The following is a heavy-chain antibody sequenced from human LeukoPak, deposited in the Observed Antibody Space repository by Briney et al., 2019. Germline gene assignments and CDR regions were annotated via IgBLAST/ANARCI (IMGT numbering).Heavy chain of an antibody. CDR2: ISSSSDYT. J-gene: IGHJ4*02. CDR1: GFTFSDYY. V-gene: IGHV3-11*05. Sequence: GGSLRLSCAASGFTFSDYYMTWIRQAPGKGLECVSYISSSSDYTNYPDSVKGRFTTSRDNAKNSLYLQMNSLRAEDTAVYYCARVKVGTTNRFDYWGQGTLVTVSS. D-gene: IGHD1-26*01. CDR3: ARVKVGTTNRFDY.